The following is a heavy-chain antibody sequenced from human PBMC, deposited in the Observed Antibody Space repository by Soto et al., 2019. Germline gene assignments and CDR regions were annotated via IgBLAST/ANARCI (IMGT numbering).Heavy chain of an antibody. CDR1: GYTLTELS. Sequence: ASVKVSCKVSGYTLTELSMHWVRQAPGKGLEWMGGFDPEDGETIYAQKFQGRVTMTEDTSTDTAYMELSSLRSEDTAVYYCATPETDYYDSSGYYPKFDYWGHGTLVTVSS. D-gene: IGHD3-22*01. J-gene: IGHJ4*01. CDR2: FDPEDGET. CDR3: ATPETDYYDSSGYYPKFDY. V-gene: IGHV1-24*01.